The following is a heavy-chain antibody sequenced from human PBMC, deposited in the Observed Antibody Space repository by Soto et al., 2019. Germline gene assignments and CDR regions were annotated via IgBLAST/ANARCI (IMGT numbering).Heavy chain of an antibody. J-gene: IGHJ3*02. Sequence: QVQLQESGPGLVKPSETLSLTCTVSGYSISNYYWSWIRQPPGKVLEWIGYIYYSGNTDYNPSLKVRASKSVDTSKNQSSLKLTSVTTADTAVYYCTNLGALDDASDIWGQGTMVTVSS. CDR2: IYYSGNT. CDR1: GYSISNYY. CDR3: TNLGALDDASDI. V-gene: IGHV4-59*01. D-gene: IGHD3-16*01.